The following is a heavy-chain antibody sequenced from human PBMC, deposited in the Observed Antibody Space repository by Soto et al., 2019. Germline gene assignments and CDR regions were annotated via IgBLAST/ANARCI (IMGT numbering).Heavy chain of an antibody. V-gene: IGHV4-59*01. J-gene: IGHJ6*02. CDR1: RGSSSRYY. CDR3: ARDMSIAVAGTGGYYSYYGMDV. Sequence: SETLALTCTVSRGSSSRYYWSWIRQPPGKGLAWIGYIYYSGSTNYNPSLKSRVTISVDTSKNQFSLKLSSVTAADTAVYYCARDMSIAVAGTGGYYSYYGMDVSGQGTTGSLFS. D-gene: IGHD6-19*01. CDR2: IYYSGST.